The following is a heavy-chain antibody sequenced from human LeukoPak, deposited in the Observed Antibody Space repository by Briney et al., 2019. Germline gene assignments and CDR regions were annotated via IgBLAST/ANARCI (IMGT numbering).Heavy chain of an antibody. CDR1: RFTFSSYW. J-gene: IGHJ5*01. Sequence: GGSLRLSCAASRFTFSSYWMSWVRQAPGKGLEWVANIKQDGSDKYYVDSVKGRFTISRDNAKNSLYLQRSSLRGEETAVYYSTRDPSHFDSCGQGTLVTVSS. CDR3: TRDPSHFDS. V-gene: IGHV3-7*01. CDR2: IKQDGSDK.